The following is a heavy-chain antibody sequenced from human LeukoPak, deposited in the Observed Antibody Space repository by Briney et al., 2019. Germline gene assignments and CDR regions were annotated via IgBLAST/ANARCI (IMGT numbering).Heavy chain of an antibody. V-gene: IGHV4-4*07. CDR2: IYTSGST. D-gene: IGHD2-15*01. CDR3: ASTSEGYCSGGSCYATPYFDY. J-gene: IGHJ4*02. Sequence: SETLSLTCTVSGGSISSYYWSWIRQPAGKGLEWIGRIYTSGSTNYNPSLKSRVTISVDTSKNQFSLKLSSVTAADTAVYYCASTSEGYCSGGSCYATPYFDYWGQGTLVTVSS. CDR1: GGSISSYY.